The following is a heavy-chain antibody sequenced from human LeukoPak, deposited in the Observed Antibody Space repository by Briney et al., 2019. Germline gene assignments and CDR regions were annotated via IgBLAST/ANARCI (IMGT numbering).Heavy chain of an antibody. D-gene: IGHD3-3*01. Sequence: SETLSLTCTVSGGSISSYYGSWSRQPPGKGLEWIGYIYYSGSTKYKPSLKSRVTISVDTSKNQFSLKLSSVTAADTAVYYCARGRFLDAFDIWGQGTMVTVSS. J-gene: IGHJ3*02. CDR2: IYYSGST. CDR3: ARGRFLDAFDI. CDR1: GGSISSYY. V-gene: IGHV4-59*01.